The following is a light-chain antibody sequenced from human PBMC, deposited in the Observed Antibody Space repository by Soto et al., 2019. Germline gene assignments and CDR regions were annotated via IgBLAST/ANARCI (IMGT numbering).Light chain of an antibody. CDR1: SSNIGAGYD. V-gene: IGLV1-40*01. CDR3: QSYDSTLSGAV. Sequence: QSVLTQPPSVSGAPGQRVTISCTGSSSNIGAGYDVHWYQQLPGTAPKLLIYGNSNRPSGVPDRFSGSKSGTSASLAITGLQPKDEASNNGQSYDSTLSGAVFGGGTKLTVL. CDR2: GNS. J-gene: IGLJ7*01.